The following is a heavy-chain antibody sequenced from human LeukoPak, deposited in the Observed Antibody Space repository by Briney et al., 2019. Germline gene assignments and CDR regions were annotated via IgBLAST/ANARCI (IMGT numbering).Heavy chain of an antibody. Sequence: SETLSLTCTVSGGSISSYYWSWIRQPPGKGLEWIGYIYYSGSTNYNPSLKSRVTISVDTSKNQFSLKLSPVTAADTAVYYCARGAMARSDYWGQGTLVTVSS. J-gene: IGHJ4*02. V-gene: IGHV4-59*01. CDR1: GGSISSYY. D-gene: IGHD5-18*01. CDR2: IYYSGST. CDR3: ARGAMARSDY.